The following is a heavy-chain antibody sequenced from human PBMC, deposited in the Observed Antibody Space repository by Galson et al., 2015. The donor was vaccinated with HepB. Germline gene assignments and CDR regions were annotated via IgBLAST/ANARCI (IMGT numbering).Heavy chain of an antibody. CDR2: IYYSGST. CDR1: GGSISSSSYY. CDR3: ARGDIVAPDY. D-gene: IGHD5-12*01. V-gene: IGHV4-39*01. Sequence: ETLSLTCTVSGGSISSSSYYWGWIRQPPGKGLEWIGSIYYSGSTYYNPSLKGRVTISVDTSKNQFSLKLSSVTAADTAVYYCARGDIVAPDYWGQGTLVTVSS. J-gene: IGHJ4*02.